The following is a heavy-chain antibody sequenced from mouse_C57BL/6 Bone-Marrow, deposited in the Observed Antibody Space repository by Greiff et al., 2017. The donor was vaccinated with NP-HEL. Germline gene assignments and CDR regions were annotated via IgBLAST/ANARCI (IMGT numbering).Heavy chain of an antibody. D-gene: IGHD4-1*01. CDR1: GFTFSDFY. CDR2: SRNKANDYTT. J-gene: IGHJ4*01. CDR3: ARDGTGTRGGYAMDY. Sequence: EVKLMDSGGGLVQSGRSLRLSCATSGFTFSDFYMEWVRQAPGKGLEWIAASRNKANDYTTEYSASVKGRFIVSRDTSQSILYLQMNALRAEDTAIYYCARDGTGTRGGYAMDYWGQGTSVTVSS. V-gene: IGHV7-1*01.